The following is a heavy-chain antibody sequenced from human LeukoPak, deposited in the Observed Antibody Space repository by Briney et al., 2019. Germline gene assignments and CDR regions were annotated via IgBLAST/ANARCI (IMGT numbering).Heavy chain of an antibody. Sequence: QTGGSLRLSCAASGFTFSSYAMHWVRQAPGKGLEWVAVISYDGSNKYYVDSVKGRFTISRDNSKNTLYLQMNSLRAEDTAVYYCARDSGESDYYDSSGPAFEFDYWGQGTLVTVSS. CDR3: ARDSGESDYYDSSGPAFEFDY. V-gene: IGHV3-30*04. D-gene: IGHD3-22*01. CDR1: GFTFSSYA. CDR2: ISYDGSNK. J-gene: IGHJ4*02.